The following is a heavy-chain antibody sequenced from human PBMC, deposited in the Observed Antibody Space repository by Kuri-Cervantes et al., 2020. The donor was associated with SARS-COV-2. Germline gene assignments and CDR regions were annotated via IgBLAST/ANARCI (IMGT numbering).Heavy chain of an antibody. Sequence: GSLKISCAASGFTFSSYGMHWVRQAPGKGLEWVAVISYDGSNKYYADSVKGRFTISRDNSKNTLYLQMNNLRAEDTAVYYCAKEEDPESNFDYWGQGTLVTVSS. CDR3: AKEEDPESNFDY. V-gene: IGHV3-30*18. CDR2: ISYDGSNK. CDR1: GFTFSSYG. J-gene: IGHJ4*02.